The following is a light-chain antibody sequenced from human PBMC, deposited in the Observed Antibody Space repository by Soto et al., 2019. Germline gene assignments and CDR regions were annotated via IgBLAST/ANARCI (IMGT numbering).Light chain of an antibody. J-gene: IGKJ1*01. Sequence: EIVLTQSPGTLSLSPGGRATLSCRASQSVSNNYLAWYQQKPGQAPRLVIYGASNRATGIPDRFSASGSGTDFTLTISRLEPEDFAVYYCQQYISSPLTFGQGTKVDIK. CDR3: QQYISSPLT. V-gene: IGKV3-20*01. CDR2: GAS. CDR1: QSVSNNY.